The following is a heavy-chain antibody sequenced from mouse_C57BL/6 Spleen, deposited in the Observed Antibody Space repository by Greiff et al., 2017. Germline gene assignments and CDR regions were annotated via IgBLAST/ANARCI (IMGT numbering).Heavy chain of an antibody. D-gene: IGHD1-1*01. CDR3: ASYYYGSSYPYSFDY. CDR2: IYPGDGDT. Sequence: QVQLKESGPELVKPGASVKISCKASGYAFSSSWMNWVQQRPGKGLEWIGRIYPGDGDTNYNGKFKGKATLTADKSSSTAYMQLSSLTSEDSAVYFCASYYYGSSYPYSFDYWGQGTTLTVSS. J-gene: IGHJ2*01. CDR1: GYAFSSSW. V-gene: IGHV1-82*01.